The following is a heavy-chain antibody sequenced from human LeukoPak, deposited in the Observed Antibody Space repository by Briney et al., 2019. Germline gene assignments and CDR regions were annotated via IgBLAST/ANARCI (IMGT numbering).Heavy chain of an antibody. V-gene: IGHV3-30-3*01. Sequence: GGSLRLSCAASGFTFSSYSTHWVRQAPGKGLEWVAVISYDGSNKYYAGSVKGRFTISRDNSKNTLYPQMTSLRGEDKAVYYCARDHQTYGDYPRNVYCQGMDVWGQGTTVTVSS. D-gene: IGHD4-17*01. CDR1: GFTFSSYS. CDR2: ISYDGSNK. CDR3: ARDHQTYGDYPRNVYCQGMDV. J-gene: IGHJ6*02.